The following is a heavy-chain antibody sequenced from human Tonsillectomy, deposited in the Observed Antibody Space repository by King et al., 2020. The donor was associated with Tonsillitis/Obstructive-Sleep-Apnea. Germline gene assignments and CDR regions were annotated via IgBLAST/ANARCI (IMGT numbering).Heavy chain of an antibody. D-gene: IGHD3/OR15-3a*01. CDR1: GFSLSNVRMG. J-gene: IGHJ5*02. Sequence: VTLKESGPVLVKPTETLTLTCTVSGFSLSNVRMGVRWIRQPPGKALEWLAHIFSNDEKSYSTSLKSRLTISKDTSKSQLVLTMTNMDPVDTATYYCARIRLDCGGANSWLDPWRQGTLVTVS. V-gene: IGHV2-26*01. CDR3: ARIRLDCGGANSWLDP. CDR2: IFSNDEK.